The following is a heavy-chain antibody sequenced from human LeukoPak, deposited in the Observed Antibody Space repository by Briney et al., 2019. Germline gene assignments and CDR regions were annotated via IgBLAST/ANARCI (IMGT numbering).Heavy chain of an antibody. J-gene: IGHJ4*02. CDR2: INHSGST. V-gene: IGHV4-34*01. D-gene: IGHD3-10*01. CDR1: GGSFSGYY. CDR3: ARGGFGELLLFDY. Sequence: SETLSLTCAVYGGSFSGYYWSWIRQPPGKGLEWIGEINHSGSTNYNPSLKSRVTISVDTSKNQFSLKLSSVTTAVTAEYYCARGGFGELLLFDYWGQGNPGHRLL.